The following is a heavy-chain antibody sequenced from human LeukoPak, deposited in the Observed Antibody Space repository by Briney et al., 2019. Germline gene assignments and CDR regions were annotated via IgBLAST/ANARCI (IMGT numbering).Heavy chain of an antibody. J-gene: IGHJ4*02. CDR3: ARGMSGYSSNDY. Sequence: PGGSLRLSCTASGFSVSSNHTSWVRQAPGKGLEWVSVIYSDGKTHYADSVKGRFTISRDNSKNTLYLQMNSLRAEDTAVYYCARGMSGYSSNDYWGQGTLVTVSS. D-gene: IGHD5-12*01. V-gene: IGHV3-66*01. CDR2: IYSDGKT. CDR1: GFSVSSNH.